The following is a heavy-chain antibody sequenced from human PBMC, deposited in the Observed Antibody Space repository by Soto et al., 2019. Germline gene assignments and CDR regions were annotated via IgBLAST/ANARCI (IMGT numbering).Heavy chain of an antibody. CDR3: AKETCSGGSCYPHLDYYYGMDV. CDR1: GFTFSSYG. CDR2: ISYDGSNK. D-gene: IGHD2-15*01. V-gene: IGHV3-30*18. Sequence: QVQLVESGGGVVQPGRSLRLSCAASGFTFSSYGMHWVRQAPGKGLEWVAVISYDGSNKYYADSVKGRFTISRDNSKNTLYLQMNSLRAEDTAVYYCAKETCSGGSCYPHLDYYYGMDVWGQGTTVTVSS. J-gene: IGHJ6*02.